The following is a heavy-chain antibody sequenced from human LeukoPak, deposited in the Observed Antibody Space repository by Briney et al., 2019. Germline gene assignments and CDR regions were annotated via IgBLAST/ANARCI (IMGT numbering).Heavy chain of an antibody. CDR1: GFTFSSYG. V-gene: IGHV3-30*18. CDR3: AKSTTVPQRGYFDY. J-gene: IGHJ4*02. Sequence: GGSLRLSCAASGFTFSSYGMHWVRQAPAKGLEWVAIISYDGSNKYYADSAKGRFTISRDNSKNTLYLQMNSLRAGDTAVYYCAKSTTVPQRGYFDYWGQGTLVTVSS. D-gene: IGHD4-17*01. CDR2: ISYDGSNK.